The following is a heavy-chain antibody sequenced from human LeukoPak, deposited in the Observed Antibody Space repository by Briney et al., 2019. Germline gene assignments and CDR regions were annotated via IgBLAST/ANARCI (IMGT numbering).Heavy chain of an antibody. CDR2: IQHSGNI. Sequence: SETLSLTCAVSGGSINSIHWWSWVRQPPGKGLEWIGEIQHSGNINYNLSLKSRVTISVDKPKNQFSLTVTSVTAADTAIYYCARNYESGYSIGPWGQGTLVTVSS. CDR1: GGSINSIHW. V-gene: IGHV4-4*02. D-gene: IGHD3-3*01. CDR3: ARNYESGYSIGP. J-gene: IGHJ5*02.